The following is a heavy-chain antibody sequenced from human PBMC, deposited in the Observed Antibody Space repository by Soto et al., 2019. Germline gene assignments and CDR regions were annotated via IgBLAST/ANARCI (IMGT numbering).Heavy chain of an antibody. Sequence: GGSLRLSCAASGFAFSSYGMHWVRQAPGKGLEGVAGIWYDGSNKYYVDSVKGRFTISIDNSKNTLYLQMNSLRAEDKAVYYCARESAMTGAPYYFDYWGQGTLVTVSS. CDR3: ARESAMTGAPYYFDY. CDR1: GFAFSSYG. D-gene: IGHD5-18*01. CDR2: IWYDGSNK. J-gene: IGHJ4*02. V-gene: IGHV3-33*01.